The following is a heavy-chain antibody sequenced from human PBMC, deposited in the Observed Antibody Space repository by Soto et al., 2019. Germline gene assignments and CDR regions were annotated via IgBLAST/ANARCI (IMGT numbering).Heavy chain of an antibody. Sequence: EVQLVESGGGLVQPGGSLRLSCAASGFTFSSYWMSWVRQAPGKGLEWVANIKQDGSEKYYVDSVKGRFTISRDNAKNSLYLQMNSLRAEDTAVYYCARVTSDYYYYMDVWGKGTTVTVSS. V-gene: IGHV3-7*01. J-gene: IGHJ6*03. CDR3: ARVTSDYYYYMDV. CDR2: IKQDGSEK. CDR1: GFTFSSYW. D-gene: IGHD2-2*01.